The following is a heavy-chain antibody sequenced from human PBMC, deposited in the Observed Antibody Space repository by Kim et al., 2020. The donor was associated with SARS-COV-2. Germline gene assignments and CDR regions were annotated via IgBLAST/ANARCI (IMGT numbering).Heavy chain of an antibody. CDR1: GHNFTSYW. V-gene: IGHV5-51*01. CDR3: ARPRVTSCAATSCYSLSH. D-gene: IGHD2-2*02. CDR2: IWPGDSDT. J-gene: IGHJ4*02. Sequence: GESLKISCKYSGHNFTSYWITWVRQKPGRGLEWMGVIWPGDSDTRYSSSFQGRVTFSVDPSTSTTYLQWSSLKASDTAIYYCARPRVTSCAATSCYSLSHGGQGRLVTVSA.